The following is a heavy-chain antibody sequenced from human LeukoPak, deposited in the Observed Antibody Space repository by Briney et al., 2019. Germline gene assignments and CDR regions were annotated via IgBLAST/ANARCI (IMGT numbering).Heavy chain of an antibody. V-gene: IGHV3-23*01. D-gene: IGHD3-10*01. Sequence: GGSLRLSCAASGFTFSSYAMSWARQAPGKGLEWVSGISGSGGSTYYADSVKGRFTISRDNSKNTLYLQMNSLRAEDPAVYYCAKGPQVTYYYYMDVWGKGTTVTVSS. CDR3: AKGPQVTYYYYMDV. J-gene: IGHJ6*03. CDR2: ISGSGGST. CDR1: GFTFSSYA.